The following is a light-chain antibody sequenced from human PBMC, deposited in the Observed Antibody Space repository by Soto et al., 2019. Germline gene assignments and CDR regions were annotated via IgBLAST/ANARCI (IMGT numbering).Light chain of an antibody. V-gene: IGKV3-20*01. Sequence: EIVLTQSPGTLSLSPGERATLSCRASQSISSSDLAWYQQKAGQAPRLLIYGASSRATGIPDRFSSSGSGTDFTLTISRLEAEDFAVYYCQQYGTSPLTFGGGTKVEIK. J-gene: IGKJ4*01. CDR3: QQYGTSPLT. CDR1: QSISSSD. CDR2: GAS.